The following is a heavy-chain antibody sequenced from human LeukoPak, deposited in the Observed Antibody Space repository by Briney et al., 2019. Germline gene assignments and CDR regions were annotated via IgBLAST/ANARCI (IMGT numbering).Heavy chain of an antibody. CDR1: GFTFSSYA. D-gene: IGHD3-22*01. J-gene: IGHJ4*02. V-gene: IGHV3-30*04. CDR3: AREGTMIVVVIPLDY. Sequence: GGSLRLSCAASGFTFSSYAMHWVRQAPGKGLEWVAFISYDGSNKCSADSVKGRFTISRDNSKNTLYLQMNSLRAEDTAVYYCAREGTMIVVVIPLDYWGQGTLVTVSS. CDR2: ISYDGSNK.